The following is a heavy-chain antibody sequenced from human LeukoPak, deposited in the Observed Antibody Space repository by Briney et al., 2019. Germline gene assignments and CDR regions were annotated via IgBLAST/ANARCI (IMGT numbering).Heavy chain of an antibody. CDR3: ARSEINPYSRF. J-gene: IGHJ4*02. CDR1: GYSLRNGYH. Sequence: SETLSLTCSVSGYSLRNGYHGAWVRQPPGKGLQWIGSVSQSGTTSYNPSLKSRVTMSMDTSKNQFSLQMRPVTAADTAVYYCARSEINPYSRFWGQGILVTVSS. D-gene: IGHD6-13*01. CDR2: VSQSGTT. V-gene: IGHV4-38-2*02.